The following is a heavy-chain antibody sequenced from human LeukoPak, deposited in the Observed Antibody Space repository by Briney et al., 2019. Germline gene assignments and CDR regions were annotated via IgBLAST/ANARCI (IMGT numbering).Heavy chain of an antibody. D-gene: IGHD3-10*01. CDR3: ARKGYYGSGPYLEY. CDR2: INWNGDRT. V-gene: IGHV3-20*04. Sequence: GGSLTLSCAASGFTFDDYGMSWVRQAPGKGLEWVSGINWNGDRTGYADSVRGRFTISRDNAKNSLYLQMNSLRAEDTALYYCARKGYYGSGPYLEYWGQGTLVTVSS. CDR1: GFTFDDYG. J-gene: IGHJ4*02.